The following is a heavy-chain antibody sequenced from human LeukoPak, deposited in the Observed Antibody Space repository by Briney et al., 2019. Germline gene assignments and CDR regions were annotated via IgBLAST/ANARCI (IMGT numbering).Heavy chain of an antibody. D-gene: IGHD6-19*01. CDR1: GFTFSSYW. CDR2: IKQDGSEK. J-gene: IGHJ3*02. CDR3: AREYSSGSYQAFDI. V-gene: IGHV3-7*01. Sequence: GGSLRLSCAASGFTFSSYWMSWVRQAPGKGLEWVANIKQDGSEKYYVDSVKGRFTISRDNAKNSLYLQMNSLRAEDTAVYYCAREYSSGSYQAFDIWGQGTMVTVSS.